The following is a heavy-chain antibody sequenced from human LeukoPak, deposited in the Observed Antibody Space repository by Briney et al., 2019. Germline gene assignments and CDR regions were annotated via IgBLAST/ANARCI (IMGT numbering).Heavy chain of an antibody. V-gene: IGHV4-39*07. CDR1: GGSMRSSHFY. J-gene: IGHJ5*02. Sequence: SETLSLTSTVSGGSMRSSHFYWRWIRQPPGKGLEWMGNIYHSGSTYYNPSVKSRVTVSVDVSSNRFSLHLTSVTAADTALYFCARTHFDSLGWFDPWGQGIQVIVSS. CDR2: IYHSGST. CDR3: ARTHFDSLGWFDP. D-gene: IGHD3-9*01.